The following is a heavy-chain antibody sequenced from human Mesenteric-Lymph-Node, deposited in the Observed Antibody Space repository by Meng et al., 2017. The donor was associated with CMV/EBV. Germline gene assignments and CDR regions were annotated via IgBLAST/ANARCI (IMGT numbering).Heavy chain of an antibody. CDR3: ARVRFMGWSHPRGPFDP. CDR2: TYSADRT. D-gene: IGHD3-3*01. Sequence: GLTVSGNYRTWVRQAPGKGLEWVSITYSADRTYYADSVKGRFTVSRDTSKNTLHLQMSSLRAEDTAVYYCARVRFMGWSHPRGPFDPWGQGTLVTVSS. J-gene: IGHJ5*02. V-gene: IGHV3-53*01. CDR1: GLTVSGNY.